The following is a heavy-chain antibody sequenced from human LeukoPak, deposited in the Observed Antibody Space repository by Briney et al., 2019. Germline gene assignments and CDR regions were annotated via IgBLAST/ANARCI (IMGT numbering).Heavy chain of an antibody. V-gene: IGHV4-34*01. CDR2: INHSGIT. CDR3: AREGSYFGSGSPPLDY. J-gene: IGHJ4*02. CDR1: GGSFSDYY. Sequence: PSETLSLTCAVYGGSFSDYYWTWIRQAPGKGLEWIGEINHSGITNYNPSLKSRVTISVDTSKNQFSLKLSFVTAADTAVYYCAREGSYFGSGSPPLDYWGQGTLVTVSS. D-gene: IGHD3-10*01.